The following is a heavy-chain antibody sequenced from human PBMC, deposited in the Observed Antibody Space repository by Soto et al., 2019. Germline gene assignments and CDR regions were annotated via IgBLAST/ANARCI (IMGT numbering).Heavy chain of an antibody. D-gene: IGHD6-13*01. CDR2: ISGSGGST. CDR3: AREFSAGNGSTPAF. V-gene: IGHV3-23*01. J-gene: IGHJ4*02. Sequence: GSLRLSCAASGFTFSSFAMSWVRQAPGKGLDWVSAISGSGGSTYSADSVKGRFTISRDNSKNTLYLQMSSLRAEDTAVYYCAREFSAGNGSTPAFWGQGSLVTLSS. CDR1: GFTFSSFA.